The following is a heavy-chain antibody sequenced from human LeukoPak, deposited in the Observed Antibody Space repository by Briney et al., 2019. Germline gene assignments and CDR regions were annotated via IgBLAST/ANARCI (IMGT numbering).Heavy chain of an antibody. CDR2: INSDGSST. V-gene: IGHV3-74*01. Sequence: GGSLRLSCAASGFTFSNAWMSWVRQALGKGLVWVSRINSDGSSTSYADSVKGRFTISRDNAKNTLYLQMNSLRAEDTAVYYCARGDVDTAMVKVLDYWGQGTLVTVSS. CDR1: GFTFSNAW. D-gene: IGHD5-18*01. CDR3: ARGDVDTAMVKVLDY. J-gene: IGHJ4*02.